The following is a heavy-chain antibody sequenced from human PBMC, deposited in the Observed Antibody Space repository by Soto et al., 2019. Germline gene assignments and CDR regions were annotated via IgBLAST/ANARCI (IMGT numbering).Heavy chain of an antibody. D-gene: IGHD3-16*01. Sequence: SETLSLTCSVSDGSVNSGNYYWSWIRQPPGKGLEWIGHIYYIGTTDYNPSLKSRVTISVDTSKNQFSLKVTSVTAADTAVYFCAREEKQLSRYGGDFDYWGQGILVT. CDR2: IYYIGTT. CDR3: AREEKQLSRYGGDFDY. CDR1: DGSVNSGNYY. V-gene: IGHV4-61*01. J-gene: IGHJ4*02.